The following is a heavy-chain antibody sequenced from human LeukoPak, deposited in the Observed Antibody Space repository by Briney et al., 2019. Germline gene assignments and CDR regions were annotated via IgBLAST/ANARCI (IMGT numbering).Heavy chain of an antibody. V-gene: IGHV3-33*08. Sequence: GRSLRLSCAASGFTFSSYGMHWVRQAPGKGLEWVAVIWYDGSNKYYADSVKGRFTISRDISENTLYLQMNSLRAEDTAVYYCARDSGYYYDPWGQGTLVAVSS. CDR2: IWYDGSNK. J-gene: IGHJ4*02. CDR1: GFTFSSYG. D-gene: IGHD3-22*01. CDR3: ARDSGYYYDP.